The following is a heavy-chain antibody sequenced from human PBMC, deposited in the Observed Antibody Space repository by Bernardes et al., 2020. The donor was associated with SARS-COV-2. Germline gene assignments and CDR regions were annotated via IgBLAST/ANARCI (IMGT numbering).Heavy chain of an antibody. V-gene: IGHV4-39*01. CDR2: IYYTGKT. D-gene: IGHD5-12*01. J-gene: IGHJ4*02. CDR1: GGSIDRSSYY. Sequence: SETLSLTCTVSGGSIDRSSYYWGWVRQPRGKGLEWIGNIYYTGKTYYSPSLGSRVTISVDTSKNQFSLKLSSVTAADAAIYYCASLDYIEASSPPYWGQGIPVTVSS. CDR3: ASLDYIEASSPPY.